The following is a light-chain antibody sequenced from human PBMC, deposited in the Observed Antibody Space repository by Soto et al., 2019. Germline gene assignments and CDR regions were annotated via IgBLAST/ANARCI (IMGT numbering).Light chain of an antibody. CDR2: GAS. V-gene: IGKV3-20*01. J-gene: IGKJ1*01. CDR3: QQCGSSSWT. Sequence: EIVLTQSPGTLSLSPGERATLSCRASQSVSSSYLAWYQQKPGQAPRLLIYGASSRATGIPDRFSGSGSVTDFPLTISRLEPEDFAVYYCQQCGSSSWTFGQGTKVEIK. CDR1: QSVSSSY.